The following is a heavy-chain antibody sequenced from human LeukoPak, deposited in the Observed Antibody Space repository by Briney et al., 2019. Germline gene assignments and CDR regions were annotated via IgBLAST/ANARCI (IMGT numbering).Heavy chain of an antibody. CDR3: ARAGYSMDTEYFQH. V-gene: IGHV3-48*03. D-gene: IGHD5-18*01. Sequence: GGSLRLSCTASGFTFSSYAMNWVRQAPGKGLEWVSYISNSGTAIYYADSVKGRFTISRDNAKSSLYLQMNSLRAEDAAVYYCARAGYSMDTEYFQHWGQGTLVTVSS. CDR2: ISNSGTAI. J-gene: IGHJ1*01. CDR1: GFTFSSYA.